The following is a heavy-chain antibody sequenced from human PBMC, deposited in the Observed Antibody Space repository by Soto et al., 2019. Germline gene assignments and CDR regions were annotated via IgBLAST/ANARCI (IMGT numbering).Heavy chain of an antibody. CDR2: IYYSGNT. D-gene: IGHD6-13*01. CDR3: ARGAAAGYYYYYGMDV. J-gene: IGHJ6*01. V-gene: IGHV4-39*01. Sequence: SETLSLTCTVSGGSIRSSTYYLGWIRQPPGKGLEWIGSIYYSGNTYYNPSLKSRVTISVDTSKNQFSLKLSSVTAADTAVYYCARGAAAGYYYYYGMDVWGQGTTVTSPQ. CDR1: GGSIRSSTYY.